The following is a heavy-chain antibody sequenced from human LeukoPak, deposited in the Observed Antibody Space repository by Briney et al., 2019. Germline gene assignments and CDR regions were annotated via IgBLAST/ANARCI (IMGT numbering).Heavy chain of an antibody. CDR2: IYPSDSDT. V-gene: IGHV5-51*01. CDR1: GYSFTNYW. CDR3: ARQTTVDIVAYTDY. Sequence: GESLKISCTASGYSFTNYWIGWVRQMPGKGLEWMGIIYPSDSDTRYSPSFQGQVTISADKSISTAYLQWSSLKASDTAIYYCARQTTVDIVAYTDYWGQGTLDSVSS. J-gene: IGHJ4*02. D-gene: IGHD5-12*01.